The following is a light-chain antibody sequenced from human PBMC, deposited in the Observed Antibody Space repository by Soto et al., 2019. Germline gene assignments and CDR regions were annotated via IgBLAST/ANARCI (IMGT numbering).Light chain of an antibody. CDR1: SSDVGGYNF. J-gene: IGLJ3*02. Sequence: QSVLTQPASVSGSPGQSITISCTGTSSDVGGYNFVSWHQQHPGKAPKLMIYDVSKRPSGVSNRFSGSKSGNTASLTISGLQAEDEADYYCTSYTSSSTWVFGGGTQLTVL. V-gene: IGLV2-14*01. CDR3: TSYTSSSTWV. CDR2: DVS.